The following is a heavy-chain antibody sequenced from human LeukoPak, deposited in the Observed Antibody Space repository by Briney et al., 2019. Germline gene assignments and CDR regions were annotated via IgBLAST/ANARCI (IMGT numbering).Heavy chain of an antibody. CDR2: IIPILGIA. D-gene: IGHD4-11*01. Sequence: ASVKASCKASGGTFSSYAISWVRQAPGQGLEWMGRIIPILGIANYAQKFQGRVTIIADKSTSTAYMELSSLRSEDTAVYYCARESKPTTSDVWGQGTTVTVSS. CDR1: GGTFSSYA. J-gene: IGHJ6*02. CDR3: ARESKPTTSDV. V-gene: IGHV1-69*04.